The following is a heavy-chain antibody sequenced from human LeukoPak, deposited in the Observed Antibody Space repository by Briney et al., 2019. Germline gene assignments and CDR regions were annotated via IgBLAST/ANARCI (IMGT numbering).Heavy chain of an antibody. CDR2: IYSGGST. Sequence: PGGSLRLSCAASGLTVSSNYMSWVRQAPGKGLEWVSIIYSGGSTYYADSVKGRFTISRDNSKNTLYLQMNSLRAEDTAVYYCARAPGYCSGGSCYSLLDYWGQGTLVTASS. CDR1: GLTVSSNY. CDR3: ARAPGYCSGGSCYSLLDY. V-gene: IGHV3-53*01. J-gene: IGHJ4*02. D-gene: IGHD2-15*01.